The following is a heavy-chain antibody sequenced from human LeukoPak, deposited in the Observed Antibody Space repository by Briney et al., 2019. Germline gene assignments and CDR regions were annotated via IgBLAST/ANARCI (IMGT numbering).Heavy chain of an antibody. Sequence: GGSLRLSCAASGFTFSSYWMSWVRQAPGKGLEWVANIKQDGSEKYYVDSVKGRFTISRDNAQNSLHLQMNSLRAEDTAVYYCARSLGYCSGGSCYPFDYWGQGTLVTVSS. CDR1: GFTFSSYW. V-gene: IGHV3-7*01. CDR2: IKQDGSEK. J-gene: IGHJ4*02. CDR3: ARSLGYCSGGSCYPFDY. D-gene: IGHD2-15*01.